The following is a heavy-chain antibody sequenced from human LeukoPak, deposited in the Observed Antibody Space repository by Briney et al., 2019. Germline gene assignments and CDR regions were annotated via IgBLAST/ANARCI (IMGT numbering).Heavy chain of an antibody. V-gene: IGHV1-18*01. D-gene: IGHD3-3*01. J-gene: IGHJ4*02. Sequence: ASVKVSCKASGYTFTSYGISWVRQALGQGLEWMGWISAYNGNTNYAQKLQGRVTMTTDTSTSTAYMELRSLRSDDTAVYYCGGDKDFGSGYRLFDYWGQGTLVTVSS. CDR2: ISAYNGNT. CDR1: GYTFTSYG. CDR3: GGDKDFGSGYRLFDY.